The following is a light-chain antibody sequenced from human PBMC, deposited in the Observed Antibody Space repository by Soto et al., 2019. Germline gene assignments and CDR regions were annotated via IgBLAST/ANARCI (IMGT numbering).Light chain of an antibody. J-gene: IGKJ1*01. CDR2: GPS. V-gene: IGKV3-20*01. CDR1: QSGPKKY. Sequence: EILLTQSPGTLSLSPGERATLSCRASQSGPKKYLAWYQQEPGQAPRLLIYGPSSRATGIPDRFSGSGSGTDFTLTISRLEPEDFAVYYCHQYATSPQTFGQGTKVEIK. CDR3: HQYATSPQT.